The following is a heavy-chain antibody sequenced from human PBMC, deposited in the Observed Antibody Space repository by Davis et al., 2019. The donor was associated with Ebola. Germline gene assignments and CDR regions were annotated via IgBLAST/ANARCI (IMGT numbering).Heavy chain of an antibody. CDR2: IYYSGST. CDR1: GGSISSYY. D-gene: IGHD2-2*01. CDR3: ARGWGYCSSTSCYSLYYGMDV. J-gene: IGHJ6*02. V-gene: IGHV4-59*12. Sequence: MPSETLSLTCTVSGGSISSYYWSWIRQPPGKGLEWIGYIYYSGSTNYNPSLKSRVTISVDTSKNQFSLKLSSVTAADTAVYYCARGWGYCSSTSCYSLYYGMDVWGQGTTVTVSS.